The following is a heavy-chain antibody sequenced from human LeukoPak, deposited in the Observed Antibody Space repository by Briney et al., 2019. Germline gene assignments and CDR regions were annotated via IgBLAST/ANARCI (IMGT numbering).Heavy chain of an antibody. V-gene: IGHV1-8*01. CDR3: ARGYCSSTSCYMRNYYYYYMDV. Sequence: ASVKLSCKASGYTFTSYDINWVRQATGQGLEWMGWMNPNSGNTGYAQKFQGRVTMTRNTSISTAYMELSSLRSEDTAVYYCARGYCSSTSCYMRNYYYYYMDVWGKGTTVTVSS. CDR2: MNPNSGNT. J-gene: IGHJ6*03. CDR1: GYTFTSYD. D-gene: IGHD2-2*02.